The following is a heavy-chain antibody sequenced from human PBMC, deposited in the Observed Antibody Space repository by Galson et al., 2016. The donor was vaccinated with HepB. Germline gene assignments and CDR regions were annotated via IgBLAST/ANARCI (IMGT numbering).Heavy chain of an antibody. Sequence: SLRLSCAASGFTFNSYAMNWVRQAPRKGPEWVAAISSGGDITYYADSVKGRFTISRDNSKNTLYLHMNGLRAEDTALYYCARGAGAGYWGQGTLVTVSS. CDR2: ISSGGDIT. V-gene: IGHV3-23*01. D-gene: IGHD3-10*01. CDR1: GFTFNSYA. CDR3: ARGAGAGY. J-gene: IGHJ4*02.